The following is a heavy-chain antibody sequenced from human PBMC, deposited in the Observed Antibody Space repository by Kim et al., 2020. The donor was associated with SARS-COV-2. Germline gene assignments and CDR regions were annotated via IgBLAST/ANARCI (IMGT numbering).Heavy chain of an antibody. CDR2: INTNTGNP. Sequence: ASVKVSCKASGYTFTSYAMNWVRQAPGQGLEWMGWINTNTGNPTYAQGFTGRFVFSLDTSVSTAYLQISSLKAEDTAVYYCASGYCSSTSCYVGGSEYFQHWGQGTLVTVSS. V-gene: IGHV7-4-1*02. CDR1: GYTFTSYA. CDR3: ASGYCSSTSCYVGGSEYFQH. D-gene: IGHD2-2*01. J-gene: IGHJ1*01.